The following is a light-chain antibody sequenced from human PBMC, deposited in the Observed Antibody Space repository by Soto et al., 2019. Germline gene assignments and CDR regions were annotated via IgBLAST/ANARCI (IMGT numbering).Light chain of an antibody. CDR2: RNN. J-gene: IGLJ1*01. Sequence: QAVVTQPPSASGTPGQRVTLSCSGSSSNIGSNYVYWYQQLPGTAPKLLIYRNNQRPAGVPDRFSGSKSGTSASLAISGLRSEDEADYYCAAWDDSLSGLFGTGTKLTVL. CDR1: SSNIGSNY. V-gene: IGLV1-47*01. CDR3: AAWDDSLSGL.